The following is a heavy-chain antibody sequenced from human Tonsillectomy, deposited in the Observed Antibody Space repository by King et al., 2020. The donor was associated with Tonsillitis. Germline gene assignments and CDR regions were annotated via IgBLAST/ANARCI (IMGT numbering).Heavy chain of an antibody. D-gene: IGHD1-26*01. CDR3: AKDGGELLQSLWYFDL. Sequence: VQLVESGGGVVQPGGSLRLSCAASGFTFSSYGMHWVRQAPGKGLEWVAFIRYDGSNEYYVDSVKGRFTISRDNSKNTLSLQMNSLRPEDTAVYYCAKDGGELLQSLWYFDLWGRGTLVTVSS. CDR1: GFTFSSYG. J-gene: IGHJ2*01. CDR2: IRYDGSNE. V-gene: IGHV3-30*02.